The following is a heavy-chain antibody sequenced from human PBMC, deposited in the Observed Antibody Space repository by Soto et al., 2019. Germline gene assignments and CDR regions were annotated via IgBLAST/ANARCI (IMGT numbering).Heavy chain of an antibody. V-gene: IGHV5-10-1*01. CDR1: GYSFTSYW. D-gene: IGHD6-6*01. CDR3: ARDLGPDISLYGMDV. CDR2: IDPSDSYT. Sequence: GESLKISCNGSGYSFTSYWISWGRQMPGKGPGWMGRIDPSDSYTNYSPSFQGHVTISADKSISTAYLPWSSLKASDTAMYYCARDLGPDISLYGMDVWGQGTTVTVSS. J-gene: IGHJ6*02.